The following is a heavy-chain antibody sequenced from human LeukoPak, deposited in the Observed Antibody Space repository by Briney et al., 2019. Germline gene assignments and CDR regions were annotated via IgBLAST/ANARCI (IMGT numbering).Heavy chain of an antibody. Sequence: PSETLSLTCAVYGGXFSGYYWSWIRQPPGKGLEWIGEINHSGSTNYNPSLKSRVTISVDTSKNQFSLKLSSVTAADTAVYYCARAKRRYCSGGSCPPDNWFDPWGQGTLVTVSS. CDR1: GGXFSGYY. J-gene: IGHJ5*02. D-gene: IGHD2-15*01. CDR2: INHSGST. V-gene: IGHV4-34*01. CDR3: ARAKRRYCSGGSCPPDNWFDP.